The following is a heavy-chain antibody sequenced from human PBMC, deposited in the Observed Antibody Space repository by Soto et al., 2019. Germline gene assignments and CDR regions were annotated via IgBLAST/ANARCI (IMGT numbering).Heavy chain of an antibody. CDR1: GGTFSSYA. D-gene: IGHD2-15*01. J-gene: IGHJ4*02. CDR2: IIPIFGTA. CDR3: ASMYCSGGSCRYYFDY. Sequence: SVKVSCKASGGTFSSYAISWVRQAPGQGLEWMGGIIPIFGTANYAQKFQGRVTITADESTSTAYMELSSLRSEDTAVYYCASMYCSGGSCRYYFDYWGQGTLVTVSS. V-gene: IGHV1-69*13.